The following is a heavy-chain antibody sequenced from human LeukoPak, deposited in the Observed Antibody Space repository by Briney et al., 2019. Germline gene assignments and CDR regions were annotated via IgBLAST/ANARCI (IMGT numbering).Heavy chain of an antibody. CDR3: AKVGSGSYLY. J-gene: IGHJ4*02. CDR2: INTHTGNP. V-gene: IGHV7-4-1*02. D-gene: IGHD1-26*01. Sequence: ASVKVSCKASGYTFTSYPMNWVRQAPGQGFEWMGSINTHTGNPTYAQGFTGRFVFSFDTSVSTAYLQISSLKAEDIAVYYCAKVGSGSYLYWGQGTLVTVSS. CDR1: GYTFTSYP.